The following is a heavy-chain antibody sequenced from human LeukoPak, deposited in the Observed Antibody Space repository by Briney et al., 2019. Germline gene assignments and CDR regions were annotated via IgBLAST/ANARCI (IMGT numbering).Heavy chain of an antibody. CDR2: INWNGGST. CDR3: ARYFGWELQGNFDY. D-gene: IGHD1-26*01. J-gene: IGHJ4*02. Sequence: GGSLRLSCAASGYTFADYGMNWVRQAPGKGLEWVAGINWNGGSTGYADSVKGRFTITRDNAKNSLYLQMNSLRAEDTALYYCARYFGWELQGNFDYWGQGTLVTVSS. V-gene: IGHV3-20*04. CDR1: GYTFADYG.